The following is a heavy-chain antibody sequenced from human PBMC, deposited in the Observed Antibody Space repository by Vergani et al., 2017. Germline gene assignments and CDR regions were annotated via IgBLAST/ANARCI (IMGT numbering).Heavy chain of an antibody. CDR3: ARGASYFDSGGYADT. CDR1: GYTFTSYD. D-gene: IGHD3-22*01. J-gene: IGHJ5*02. CDR2: MIPTFDSK. Sequence: QVQLVQSGAEVKKPGASVKVSCKASGYTFTSYDITWVRQAPGQGLQWMGRMIPTFDSKNYAPRFQGRVTLTADASASTAYMELTSLTSEDTAVYFCARGASYFDSGGYADTWGQGTLVTVS. V-gene: IGHV1-69*18.